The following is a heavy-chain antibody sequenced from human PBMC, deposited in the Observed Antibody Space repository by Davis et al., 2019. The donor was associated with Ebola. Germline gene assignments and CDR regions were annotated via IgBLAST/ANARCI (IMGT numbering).Heavy chain of an antibody. CDR2: IYYSGST. CDR1: GGSFSSYY. CDR3: ARRTRHAAAAQDY. V-gene: IGHV4-59*12. Sequence: MPSETLSLTCAVYGGSFSSYYWSWIRQPPGKGLEWIGYIYYSGSTNYNPSLKSRVTISVDTSKNQFSLKLSSVTAADTAVYYCARRTRHAAAAQDYWGQGTLVTVSS. D-gene: IGHD6-13*01. J-gene: IGHJ4*02.